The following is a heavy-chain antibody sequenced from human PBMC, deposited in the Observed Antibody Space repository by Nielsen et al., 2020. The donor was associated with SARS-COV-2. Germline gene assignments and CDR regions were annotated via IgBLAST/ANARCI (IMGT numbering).Heavy chain of an antibody. CDR1: GFTFSSYS. CDR3: ARDWTKDY. CDR2: ISSSSSYI. V-gene: IGHV3-21*01. J-gene: IGHJ4*02. D-gene: IGHD3/OR15-3a*01. Sequence: GESLKISCAASGFTFSSYSMNWVRQAPGKGLEWVSSISSSSSYIYYADSVKGRFTISRDNAKNSLYLQMNSLRAEDTAVYYCARDWTKDYWGQGTLVTVSS.